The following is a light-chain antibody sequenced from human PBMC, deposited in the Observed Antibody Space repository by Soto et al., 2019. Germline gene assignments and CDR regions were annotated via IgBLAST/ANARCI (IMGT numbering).Light chain of an antibody. CDR1: QYISTK. V-gene: IGKV3-20*01. CDR3: QQCGDSPWT. CDR2: GAF. J-gene: IGKJ1*01. Sequence: VLTQSPDSLSLSPGERATLSCRASQYISTKLAWYQQKPGQAPRLLFSGAFNRATDTPDRFSGSGSGTDFTLIISGVEAEDFAMYYCQQCGDSPWTFGQGTKVDIK.